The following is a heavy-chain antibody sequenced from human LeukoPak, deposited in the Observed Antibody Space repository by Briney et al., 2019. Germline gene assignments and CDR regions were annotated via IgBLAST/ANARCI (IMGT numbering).Heavy chain of an antibody. Sequence: PSETLSLTCSVSGGSISSYYWSWIRQPPGRGLEWIGYIYYSGRTSYNPSLKSRVTISVDTSKNQFSLRLSSVTAADTAVYYCARDPGYCSSTSCSYNWFDPWGQGTLVTVSS. CDR1: GGSISSYY. D-gene: IGHD2-2*01. CDR2: IYYSGRT. CDR3: ARDPGYCSSTSCSYNWFDP. J-gene: IGHJ5*02. V-gene: IGHV4-59*01.